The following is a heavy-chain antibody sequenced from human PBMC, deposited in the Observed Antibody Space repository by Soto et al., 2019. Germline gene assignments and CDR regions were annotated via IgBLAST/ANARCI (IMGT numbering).Heavy chain of an antibody. D-gene: IGHD1-26*01. V-gene: IGHV2-5*01. CDR3: AHSFFQWEPTYYFDY. CDR1: GFSLSTSGVG. CDR2: IYWNDDK. Sequence: SGPTLVNPTPTLTLTCTFSGFSLSTSGVGVGWIRQPPGKALEWLALIYWNDDKRYRPSLKSRLTITKDTSKNQVVLTMTNRDPVDTATYYCAHSFFQWEPTYYFDYWGQGTLVTVSS. J-gene: IGHJ4*02.